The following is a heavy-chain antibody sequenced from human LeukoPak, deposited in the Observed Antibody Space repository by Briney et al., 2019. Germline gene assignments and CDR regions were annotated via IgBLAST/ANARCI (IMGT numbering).Heavy chain of an antibody. CDR2: ISCYNGNT. Sequence: PGASVKVSCKTSGYTFSNYGISWVRPAPGQGLEWMGWISCYNGNTDYAQKFQGRVTMTRDTSTSTVYMELRSLRSDDTAVYYCARDRSPTQLLRFVPWGQGTLVTVSS. CDR1: GYTFSNYG. J-gene: IGHJ5*02. V-gene: IGHV1-18*01. CDR3: ARDRSPTQLLRFVP. D-gene: IGHD2-2*01.